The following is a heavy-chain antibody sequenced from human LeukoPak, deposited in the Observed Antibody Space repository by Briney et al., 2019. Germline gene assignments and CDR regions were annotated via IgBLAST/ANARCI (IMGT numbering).Heavy chain of an antibody. CDR2: ISAYNGNT. J-gene: IGHJ4*02. D-gene: IGHD4-17*01. CDR3: ARGQTGSDYGDPDPLGY. Sequence: ASVTVSCKASGYSFTSYGLSWVRQAPGQGLEWMGRISAYNGNTNYAQKLQGRVTMTTDASTTTAYLELRSLRSDDTAVYYCARGQTGSDYGDPDPLGYWGQGTLVTVSS. CDR1: GYSFTSYG. V-gene: IGHV1-18*01.